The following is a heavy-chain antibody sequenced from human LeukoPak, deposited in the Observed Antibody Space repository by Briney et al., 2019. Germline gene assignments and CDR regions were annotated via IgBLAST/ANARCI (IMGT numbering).Heavy chain of an antibody. V-gene: IGHV3-53*01. CDR3: ARGPLYYDFWSGPPPQSDP. CDR1: GFTVSSNY. D-gene: IGHD3-3*01. Sequence: GGSLRLSCAASGFTVSSNYMSWVRQAPGKGLEWVSVIYSGGSTYYADSVKGRFTISRDNSKNTLYLQMNSLRAEDTAVYYCARGPLYYDFWSGPPPQSDPWGQGTLVTVSS. CDR2: IYSGGST. J-gene: IGHJ5*02.